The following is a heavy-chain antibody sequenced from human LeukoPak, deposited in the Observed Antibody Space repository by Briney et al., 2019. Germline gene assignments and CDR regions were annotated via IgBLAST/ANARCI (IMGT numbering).Heavy chain of an antibody. V-gene: IGHV3-48*01. D-gene: IGHD3-16*01. CDR3: ARGQYYDYVWGSSNWYFDL. CDR1: GFTFSSYT. J-gene: IGHJ2*01. Sequence: PGGSLRLSCAASGFTFSSYTMSWVRQAPGKGLEWVSYISSSSSTIYYADSVKGRFTISRDNAKNSLYLQMNSLRAEDTAVYYCARGQYYDYVWGSSNWYFDLWGRGTLVTVSS. CDR2: ISSSSSTI.